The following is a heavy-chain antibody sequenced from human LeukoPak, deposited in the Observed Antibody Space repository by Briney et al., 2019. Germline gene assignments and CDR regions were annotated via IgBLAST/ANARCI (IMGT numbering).Heavy chain of an antibody. J-gene: IGHJ4*02. V-gene: IGHV3-30*03. D-gene: IGHD1-26*01. CDR1: GFPFSGYA. Sequence: GGSLRLSCAASGFPFSGYAMHWVRQAPGKGLEWVAIISCDGSIEHYADSVRGRFTVSRDNSKNTVYLQMNSLRTDDTARYFCAREEEGELPDYWGQGTLVTVSS. CDR3: AREEEGELPDY. CDR2: ISCDGSIE.